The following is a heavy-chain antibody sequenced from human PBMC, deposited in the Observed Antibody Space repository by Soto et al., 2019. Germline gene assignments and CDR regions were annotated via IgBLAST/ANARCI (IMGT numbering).Heavy chain of an antibody. CDR3: AKAAEVHYCYFYRDV. Sequence: GGSLRLSCVASGFIFNKYGMHWVRRAPGKGLEWVASVSFDGRNSYSADSVEGRFTISRDNSKNTVFLQMDNLRADDTAVYYCAKAAEVHYCYFYRDVWGKGTTVTVSS. V-gene: IGHV3-30*18. J-gene: IGHJ6*03. CDR2: VSFDGRNS. CDR1: GFIFNKYG.